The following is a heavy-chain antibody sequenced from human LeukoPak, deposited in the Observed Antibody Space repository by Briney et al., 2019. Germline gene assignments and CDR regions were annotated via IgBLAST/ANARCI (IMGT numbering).Heavy chain of an antibody. CDR1: GGSISSYY. Sequence: PSETLSLTCTVSGGSISSYYWSWIRQPAGKGLEWIGRIYSSGSTNYNPSLKSRVTLSVDTSKNEFSLKLSPVTAADTAVYYCARDSYSTSCYDYWGQGILATVSS. CDR2: IYSSGST. D-gene: IGHD2-2*01. J-gene: IGHJ4*02. CDR3: ARDSYSTSCYDY. V-gene: IGHV4-4*07.